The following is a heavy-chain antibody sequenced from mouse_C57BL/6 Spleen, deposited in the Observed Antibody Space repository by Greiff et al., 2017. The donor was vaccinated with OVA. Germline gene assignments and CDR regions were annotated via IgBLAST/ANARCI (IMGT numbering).Heavy chain of an antibody. CDR2: ISSGGSYT. Sequence: EVQLVESGGDLVKPGGSLKLSCAASGFTFSSYGMSWVRQTPDKRLEWVATISSGGSYTYYPDSVKGRFTISRDNAKNTLYLQMSSLKSEDTAMYYCARHTPHYYGSSYDYFDYWGQGTTLTVSS. J-gene: IGHJ2*01. CDR3: ARHTPHYYGSSYDYFDY. D-gene: IGHD1-1*01. CDR1: GFTFSSYG. V-gene: IGHV5-6*01.